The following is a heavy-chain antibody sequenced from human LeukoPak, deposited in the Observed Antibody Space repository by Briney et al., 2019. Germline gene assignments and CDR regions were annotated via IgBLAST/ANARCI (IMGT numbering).Heavy chain of an antibody. J-gene: IGHJ4*02. V-gene: IGHV4-34*01. CDR2: INHSGST. D-gene: IGHD3-16*01. CDR3: ARGPNGGY. CDR1: GGSFSGYY. Sequence: SGTLSLTCAVYGGSFSGYYWSWIRQPPGKGLEWIGEINHSGSTNYNPSLKSRVTISVDTSKNQFSLKLSSVTAADTAVYYCARGPNGGYWGQGTLVTVSS.